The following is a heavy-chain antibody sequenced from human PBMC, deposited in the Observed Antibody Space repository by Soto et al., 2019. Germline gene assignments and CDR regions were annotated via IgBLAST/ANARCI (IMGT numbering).Heavy chain of an antibody. J-gene: IGHJ5*02. Sequence: QVHLVQSGVEVKTPGASVKVSCQASGYTFFTYDISWVRQAPGQGLEWMGWISTYSGDTKSAQKFQCRVTMTTETSTTTAYLELTSLRSDDTAVYYCARHHGPTTSDNWFAPWGQGTLVTVSS. V-gene: IGHV1-18*01. CDR2: ISTYSGDT. D-gene: IGHD5-12*01. CDR1: GYTFFTYD. CDR3: ARHHGPTTSDNWFAP.